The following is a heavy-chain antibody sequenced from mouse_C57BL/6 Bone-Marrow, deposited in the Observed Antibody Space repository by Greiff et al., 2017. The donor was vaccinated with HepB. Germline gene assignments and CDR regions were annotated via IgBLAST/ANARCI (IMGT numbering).Heavy chain of an antibody. CDR3: ARSSPNYYGSSPCYFDY. CDR1: GYAFTNYL. Sequence: VQLQQSGAELVRPGTSVKVSCKASGYAFTNYLIEWVKQRPGQGLEWIGVINPGSGGTNYNEKFKGKATLTADKSSSTAYMQLSSLTSEDSAVYFCARSSPNYYGSSPCYFDYWGQGTTLTVSS. CDR2: INPGSGGT. D-gene: IGHD1-1*01. V-gene: IGHV1-54*01. J-gene: IGHJ2*01.